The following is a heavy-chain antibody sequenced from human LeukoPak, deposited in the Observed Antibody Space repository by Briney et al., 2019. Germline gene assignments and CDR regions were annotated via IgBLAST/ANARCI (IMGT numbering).Heavy chain of an antibody. J-gene: IGHJ5*02. Sequence: GESLKISCKGSGYSFTSYWIGWVRKMRGKGLDWMGIIYPDDSDTRYSPSFQGQVTISADKSISTAYLQWSSLKASDTAIYYCARKTYGSGSYWFDPWGQGTLVTVSS. V-gene: IGHV5-51*01. CDR2: IYPDDSDT. D-gene: IGHD3-10*01. CDR1: GYSFTSYW. CDR3: ARKTYGSGSYWFDP.